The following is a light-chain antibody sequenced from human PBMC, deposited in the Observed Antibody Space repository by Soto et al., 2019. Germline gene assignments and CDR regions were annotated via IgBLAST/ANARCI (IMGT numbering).Light chain of an antibody. V-gene: IGLV1-44*01. Sequence: QSELTQPPSASGTPGQRVTISCSGSSSNIGSNTVNWYQQLPGTAPKLLIYSNNQRPSGVPDRFSGSKSGTSASLAISGLQSEDEADYYCAAWDDSLNGQVFGTGTKLTVL. CDR1: SSNIGSNT. CDR2: SNN. J-gene: IGLJ1*01. CDR3: AAWDDSLNGQV.